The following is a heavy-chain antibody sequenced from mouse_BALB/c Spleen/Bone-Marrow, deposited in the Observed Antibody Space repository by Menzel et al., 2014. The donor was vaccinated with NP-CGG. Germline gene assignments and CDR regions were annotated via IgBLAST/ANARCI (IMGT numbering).Heavy chain of an antibody. V-gene: IGHV1-4*01. CDR2: INPSSGYT. CDR3: ARAAYYRYDEGAWFAY. J-gene: IGHJ3*01. Sequence: LVESGAELARPGASVKMSCKASGYTFTSYTMHWVKQRPGQGLEWIGYINPSSGYTNYNQKFKVKATLTADKSSSTAYMQLSSLTSEDSAVYYCARAAYYRYDEGAWFAYWGQGALVTVSA. D-gene: IGHD2-14*01. CDR1: GYTFTSYT.